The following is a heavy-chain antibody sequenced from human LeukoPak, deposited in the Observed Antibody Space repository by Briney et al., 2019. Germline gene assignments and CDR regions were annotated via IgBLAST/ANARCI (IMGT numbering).Heavy chain of an antibody. V-gene: IGHV3-7*01. Sequence: GGSLRLSCAASGFTFSNYGMHWVRQAPGKGLEWVANIKQDGSEKFYVDSVKGRFTISRDNAKNSLYLQMNSLSAEDTAVYYCARDTVEIDYWGQGTLVTVSS. D-gene: IGHD4-17*01. CDR2: IKQDGSEK. J-gene: IGHJ4*02. CDR3: ARDTVEIDY. CDR1: GFTFSNYG.